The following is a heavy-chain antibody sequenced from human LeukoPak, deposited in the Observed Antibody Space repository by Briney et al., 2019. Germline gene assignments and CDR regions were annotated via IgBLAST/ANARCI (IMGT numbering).Heavy chain of an antibody. V-gene: IGHV4-59*01. CDR1: GGSISSYY. CDR2: IYYSGST. CDR3: ARGKYSSSWYPVLYYYYGMDV. Sequence: SETLSLTCTVSGGSISSYYWSWIRQPPGKGLEWIGYIYYSGSTNYNPSLKSRVTISVDTSKNQLSLKLSSVTAADTAVYYCARGKYSSSWYPVLYYYYGMDVWGQGTTVTVSS. D-gene: IGHD6-13*01. J-gene: IGHJ6*02.